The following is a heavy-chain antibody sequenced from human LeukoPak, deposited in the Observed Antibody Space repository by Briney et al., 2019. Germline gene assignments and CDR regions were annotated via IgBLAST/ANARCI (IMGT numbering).Heavy chain of an antibody. D-gene: IGHD1-26*01. V-gene: IGHV3-7*01. Sequence: GGSLRLSRAASGFTFSSYWMSWVRQAPGKGLEWVANIKQDGSEENFVDSVKGRFTISRDNAKKSLYLQMNSLRAEDTAVYYCARGSSAGASLRHDYWGQGTLVTVSS. J-gene: IGHJ4*02. CDR2: IKQDGSEE. CDR3: ARGSSAGASLRHDY. CDR1: GFTFSSYW.